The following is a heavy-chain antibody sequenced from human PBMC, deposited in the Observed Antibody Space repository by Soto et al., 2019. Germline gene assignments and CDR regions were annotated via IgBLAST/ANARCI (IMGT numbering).Heavy chain of an antibody. Sequence: SQTLSLTCAISGDSVSSNSAAWNWIRQSPSRGLEWLGRTFYRSSWYNDYAVSVKSRITVNPDTSKNQFSLHLNSVTPADTAVYYCARGGSGWYLRYYYGMDVWGQGTTVTVSS. CDR3: ARGGSGWYLRYYYGMDV. CDR2: TFYRSSWYN. D-gene: IGHD6-19*01. J-gene: IGHJ6*02. CDR1: GDSVSSNSAA. V-gene: IGHV6-1*01.